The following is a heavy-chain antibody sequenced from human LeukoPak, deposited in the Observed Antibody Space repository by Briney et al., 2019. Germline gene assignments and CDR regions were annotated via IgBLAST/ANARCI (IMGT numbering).Heavy chain of an antibody. Sequence: ASVKASCKASGYTFTGYYMHWVRQAPGQGLEWMGWVNPNSGGTNYAQKFQDRVTMTRDTSISTAYMELSGLTSDDTAVYYCARGSFAEYLQHWGQGTLVTVSS. CDR3: ARGSFAEYLQH. CDR2: VNPNSGGT. CDR1: GYTFTGYY. V-gene: IGHV1-2*02. J-gene: IGHJ1*01.